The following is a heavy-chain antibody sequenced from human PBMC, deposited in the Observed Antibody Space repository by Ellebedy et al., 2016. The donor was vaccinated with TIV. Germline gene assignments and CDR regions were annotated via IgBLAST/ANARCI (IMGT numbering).Heavy chain of an antibody. V-gene: IGHV3-23*01. CDR3: AKDVRYTTGWGGALDI. CDR2: IGSSAYTT. J-gene: IGHJ3*02. CDR1: GFNFGGHA. Sequence: GESLKISCAASGFNFGGHAMKWVRQAPGKRLEWVSSIGSSAYTTHYADSVKGRFTISRDNSRNTLYLQMNSLRGEDTAVYFCAKDVRYTTGWGGALDIWGQGAMVTVSS. D-gene: IGHD2-8*02.